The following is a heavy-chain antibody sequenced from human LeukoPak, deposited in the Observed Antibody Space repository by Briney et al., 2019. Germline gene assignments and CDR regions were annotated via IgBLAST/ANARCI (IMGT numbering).Heavy chain of an antibody. Sequence: GGSLRLSCAASGFTFSDYSLTWVRQTPGKGLEWVSTVTTDTGPTYHTDSVKGRFTVSRDSSKNTLYLQMNSLRAEDTAVYYCAKDLGRYYYDSSGSDYWGQGTLVTVSS. D-gene: IGHD3-22*01. J-gene: IGHJ4*02. CDR1: GFTFSDYS. V-gene: IGHV3-23*01. CDR2: VTTDTGPT. CDR3: AKDLGRYYYDSSGSDY.